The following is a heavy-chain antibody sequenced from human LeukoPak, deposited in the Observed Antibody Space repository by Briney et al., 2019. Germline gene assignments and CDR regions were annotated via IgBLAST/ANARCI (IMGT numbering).Heavy chain of an antibody. CDR3: GKDYWGSVDY. J-gene: IGHJ4*02. CDR2: LSNDGTIT. D-gene: IGHD7-27*01. V-gene: IGHV3-74*01. Sequence: GGSLRLSCAASGFTFSGYWMLWVRQAPGKGLVWVSRLSNDGTITDYADSVRGRFTISRDNAKNTLYLQMNSLRVDDTAVYYCGKDYWGSVDYWGQGTLVTVSS. CDR1: GFTFSGYW.